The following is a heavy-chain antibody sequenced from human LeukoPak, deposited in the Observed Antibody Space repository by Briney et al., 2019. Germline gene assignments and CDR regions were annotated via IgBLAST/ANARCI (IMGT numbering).Heavy chain of an antibody. J-gene: IGHJ6*03. CDR2: ISGNAGST. Sequence: GGSLRLSCAASGFTFRGYAMSWVRQAPGKGLEWVSTISGNAGSTYYADSVKGRFTISRDNAKKSLYLQMNSLRAEDTAVYYCARVPRDGYNYADFDYYYYYMDVWGKGTTVTISS. CDR3: ARVPRDGYNYADFDYYYYYMDV. D-gene: IGHD5-24*01. CDR1: GFTFRGYA. V-gene: IGHV3-23*01.